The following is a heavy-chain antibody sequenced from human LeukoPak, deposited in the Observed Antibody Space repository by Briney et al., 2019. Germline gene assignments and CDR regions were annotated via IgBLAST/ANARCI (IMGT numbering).Heavy chain of an antibody. J-gene: IGHJ4*02. D-gene: IGHD1-14*01. V-gene: IGHV3-21*01. CDR1: GFTFSSYS. CDR2: IGPTGTDR. CDR3: ATETIGRHYDY. Sequence: GGSLRLSCAASGFTFSSYSMNWVRQAPGKGLEWVSSIGPTGTDRYYADSVRGRFTISRDNAKNSMYLQMDSLRDEDTAVYYCATETIGRHYDYWGQGTLLTVSS.